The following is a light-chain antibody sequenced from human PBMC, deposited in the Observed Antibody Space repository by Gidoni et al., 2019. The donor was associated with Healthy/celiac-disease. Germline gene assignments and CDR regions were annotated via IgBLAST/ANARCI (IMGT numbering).Light chain of an antibody. Sequence: DIQMTQSPSSLSASVGDRVTITCQASQDISNYLNWYQQKPGKAPKLLIYDASTLETGVPSRFSGSGSGTDFTFTISSLQPEDIATYYCQQYDNLPLTFGRGTKVDIK. CDR1: QDISNY. CDR3: QQYDNLPLT. V-gene: IGKV1-33*01. J-gene: IGKJ3*01. CDR2: DAS.